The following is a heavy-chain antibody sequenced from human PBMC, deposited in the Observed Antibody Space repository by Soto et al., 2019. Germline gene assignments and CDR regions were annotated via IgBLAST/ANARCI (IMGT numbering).Heavy chain of an antibody. CDR2: IYYSGST. Sequence: SETLSLTCTVSGASISSFYWSWIRQPPGRGLEWFGYIYYSGSTNHNPSLKSPVTISIDTSKNQVSLNLSSVTAADTAVYYCARGGVVKLDDWGQGILVTVSS. D-gene: IGHD3-3*01. J-gene: IGHJ4*02. CDR1: GASISSFY. V-gene: IGHV4-59*01. CDR3: ARGGVVKLDD.